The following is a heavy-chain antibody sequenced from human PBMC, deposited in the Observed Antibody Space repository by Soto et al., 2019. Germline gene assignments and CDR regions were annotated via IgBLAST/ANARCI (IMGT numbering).Heavy chain of an antibody. CDR3: ARATYYYDSSGYSDRVLDY. CDR1: GGSISSGGYY. V-gene: IGHV4-31*03. J-gene: IGHJ4*02. CDR2: IYYSGNT. D-gene: IGHD3-22*01. Sequence: SETLSLTCTVSGGSISSGGYYWSWIRQHPGKGLEWIGYIYYSGNTYYNLSLKSRVTISVDTSKNQFSLKLSSVTAADTAVYYCARATYYYDSSGYSDRVLDYWGQGTLVTVSS.